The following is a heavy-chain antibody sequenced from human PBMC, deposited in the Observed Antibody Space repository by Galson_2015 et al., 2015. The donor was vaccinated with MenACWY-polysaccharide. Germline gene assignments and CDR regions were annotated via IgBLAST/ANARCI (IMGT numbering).Heavy chain of an antibody. V-gene: IGHV3-15*01. CDR3: ATSHLGYHDSSGWGLDV. CDR2: INSKSDGGAA. Sequence: SLRLSCAAAGITFTNAWMSWVRRAPGKGLEWVGLINSKSDGGAADYAAPVKGRFSISRDDSKNTVYLQMNSLRTEDTAVYYCATSHLGYHDSSGWGLDVWGPGTTVTVSS. CDR1: GITFTNAW. J-gene: IGHJ6*02. D-gene: IGHD3-22*01.